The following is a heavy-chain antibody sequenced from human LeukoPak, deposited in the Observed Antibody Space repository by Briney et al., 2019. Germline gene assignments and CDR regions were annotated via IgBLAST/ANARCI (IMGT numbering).Heavy chain of an antibody. CDR2: ISYDGNNK. D-gene: IGHD6-19*01. CDR1: GFTFSSYA. Sequence: XGSLRLSCTVSGFTFSSYAIHWVRQAPGKGLEWVAVISYDGNNKYYADSVRGRFTISRDNSKDTLYLQMNSLRAEDTAVYYCARDFSPYTNGWYAGYWGQGTLVTVSS. J-gene: IGHJ4*02. V-gene: IGHV3-30-3*01. CDR3: ARDFSPYTNGWYAGY.